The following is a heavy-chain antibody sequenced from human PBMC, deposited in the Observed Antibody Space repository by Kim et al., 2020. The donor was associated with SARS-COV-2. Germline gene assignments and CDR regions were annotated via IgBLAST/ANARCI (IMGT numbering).Heavy chain of an antibody. CDR3: ARDRSYSSGWSNYYYGMDV. CDR2: TYYRSKWYN. J-gene: IGHJ6*02. V-gene: IGHV6-1*01. D-gene: IGHD6-19*01. CDR1: GDSVSSNSAA. Sequence: SQTLSLTCAISGDSVSSNSAAWNWIRQSPSRGLEWLGRTYYRSKWYNDYAVSVKSRITINPDTSKNQFSLQLNSVTPEDTAVYYCARDRSYSSGWSNYYYGMDVWGQGTTVTVSS.